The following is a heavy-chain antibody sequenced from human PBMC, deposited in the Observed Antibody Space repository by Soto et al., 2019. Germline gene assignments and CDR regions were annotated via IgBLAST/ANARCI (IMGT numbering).Heavy chain of an antibody. V-gene: IGHV3-23*01. Sequence: DVQLLESGGGLVQPGGSLRLSCAASGFTFSSYAMNWVRQAPGKGLEWVSVISENGDRTYYVDSVKGRFTISRDNSKNTLYLQMNSLRAEDTAVYYCVKAVEQQLLRMAFDYWGQGTLVTVSS. CDR1: GFTFSSYA. CDR3: VKAVEQQLLRMAFDY. CDR2: ISENGDRT. J-gene: IGHJ4*02. D-gene: IGHD6-13*01.